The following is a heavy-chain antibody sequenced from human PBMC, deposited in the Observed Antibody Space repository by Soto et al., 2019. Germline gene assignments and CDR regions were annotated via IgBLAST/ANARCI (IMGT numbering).Heavy chain of an antibody. CDR1: GFTFSSNW. V-gene: IGHV3-74*01. J-gene: IGHJ4*02. Sequence: EVQLVESGGGLVQPGGSLRLSCAASGFTFSSNWTHWVRQAPGKGLVWVSRITSDGSSTSYADSVRGRFTISRDNAKNTLYLQMNNLRAEDTAVYYCVRVGSGWGFDYWGQGTLVTVSS. CDR2: ITSDGSST. D-gene: IGHD6-19*01. CDR3: VRVGSGWGFDY.